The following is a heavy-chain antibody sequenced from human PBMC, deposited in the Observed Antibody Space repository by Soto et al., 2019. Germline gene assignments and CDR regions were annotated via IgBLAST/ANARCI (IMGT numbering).Heavy chain of an antibody. CDR2: IIPIFGTA. V-gene: IGHV1-69*01. CDR1: GGTFSSYA. CDR3: ASSRRTMIVVVITGRGGAFDI. Sequence: QVQLVQSGAEVKKPGSSVKVSCKASGGTFSSYAISWVRQAPGQGLEWMGGIIPIFGTANYAQKFQGRVTITADESTSTAYMELSSLRSEDTAVYYCASSRRTMIVVVITGRGGAFDIWGQGTMVTVSS. J-gene: IGHJ3*02. D-gene: IGHD3-22*01.